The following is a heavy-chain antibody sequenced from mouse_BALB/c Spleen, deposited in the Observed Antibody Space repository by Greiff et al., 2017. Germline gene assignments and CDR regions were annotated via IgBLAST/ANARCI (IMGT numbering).Heavy chain of an antibody. CDR2: INPSTGYT. J-gene: IGHJ4*01. CDR3: ARRGYYAMDY. Sequence: QVQLQQSGAELAKPGASVKMSCKASGYTFTSYWMHWVKQRPGQGLEWIGYINPSTGYTEYNQKFKDKATLTAYKSSSTAYMQLSSLTSEDSAVYYCARRGYYAMDYWGQGTSVTVSS. V-gene: IGHV1-7*01. CDR1: GYTFTSYW.